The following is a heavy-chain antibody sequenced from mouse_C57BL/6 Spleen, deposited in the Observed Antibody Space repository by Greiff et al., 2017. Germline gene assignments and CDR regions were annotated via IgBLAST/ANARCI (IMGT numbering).Heavy chain of an antibody. CDR2: IYPGSGST. V-gene: IGHV1-55*01. D-gene: IGHD2-4*01. CDR1: GYTFTSYW. CDR3: ARDYGYYAMDY. J-gene: IGHJ4*01. Sequence: QVQLQQPGAELVKPGASVKMSCKASGYTFTSYWITWVKQRPGQGLEWIGDIYPGSGSTNYNEKFKSKATLTVDTSSSTAYMPLSSLTSEDSAVYYCARDYGYYAMDYWGQGTSVTVSS.